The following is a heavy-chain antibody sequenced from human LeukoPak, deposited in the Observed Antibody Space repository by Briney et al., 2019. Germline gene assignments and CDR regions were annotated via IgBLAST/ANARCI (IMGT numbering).Heavy chain of an antibody. CDR3: AKDRRPNYGDYVHNWFDP. J-gene: IGHJ5*02. V-gene: IGHV3-23*01. CDR2: ISESGSGT. CDR1: GLTFSRYA. D-gene: IGHD4-17*01. Sequence: GGSLRLSCAVSGLTFSRYAMSWVRQAPGKGLEWVSAISESGSGTYYADSVKGRFTISRDNSKDTLYLQMNSLRAEDTAVYYCAKDRRPNYGDYVHNWFDPWGQGTLVTVSS.